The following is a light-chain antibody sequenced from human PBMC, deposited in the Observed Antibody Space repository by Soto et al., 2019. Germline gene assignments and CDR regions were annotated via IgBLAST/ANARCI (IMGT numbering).Light chain of an antibody. V-gene: IGKV3-20*01. Sequence: EIVLTQSPDTLSLSPGERATLSCMASQSVAGLFLARYQQKPGQAPRLLIDGSSNRATGIPERFSGSRSGTDLTLIISSLEPEDFAVYCCQHYGPSPGFTFGPGTKVDI. CDR2: GSS. CDR1: QSVAGLF. CDR3: QHYGPSPGFT. J-gene: IGKJ3*01.